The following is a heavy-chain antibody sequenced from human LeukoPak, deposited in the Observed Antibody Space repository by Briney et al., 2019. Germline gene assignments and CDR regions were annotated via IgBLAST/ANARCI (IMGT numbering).Heavy chain of an antibody. J-gene: IGHJ4*02. CDR2: IYYSGST. V-gene: IGHV4-39*07. CDR1: GGSISSSSYY. D-gene: IGHD3-10*01. Sequence: PSETLSLTCTVSGGSISSSSYYWGWIRQPPGKGLEWIASIYYSGSTYYNPSLKSRVTISVATSKNQFSLKLGSVTVADTAVYYCARVGGIYYGSGSYYNTPFDYWGQGTLVTVSS. CDR3: ARVGGIYYGSGSYYNTPFDY.